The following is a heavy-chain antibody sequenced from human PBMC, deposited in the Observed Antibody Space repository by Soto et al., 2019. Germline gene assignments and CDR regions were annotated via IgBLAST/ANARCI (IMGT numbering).Heavy chain of an antibody. Sequence: AAGKVSCEASGYPFTSYGISWVRQAPGQGLEWMGWISAYNGNTNYEQELQGRVTMTTDTSTRTAYMELRSLRPDDTAVYYCAGASARTARPLGGDYCYYGKDVWGQGTPVTVSS. J-gene: IGHJ6*02. CDR3: AGASARTARPLGGDYCYYGKDV. V-gene: IGHV1-18*04. CDR2: ISAYNGNT. CDR1: GYPFTSYG. D-gene: IGHD6-6*01.